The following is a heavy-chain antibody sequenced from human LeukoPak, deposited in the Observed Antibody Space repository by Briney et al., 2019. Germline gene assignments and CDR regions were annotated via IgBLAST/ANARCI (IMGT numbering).Heavy chain of an antibody. CDR2: ISAYNGNT. J-gene: IGHJ4*02. D-gene: IGHD3-22*01. CDR3: ARDSSGYDSTAYYGDY. Sequence: GASVKVSFKASGYTFTSYRLTWVRQAPGQGLEWMGWISAYNGNTNYAQKVQGRVTMTTDTSTSTAYMELRSLRSDDTDVYFCARDSSGYDSTAYYGDYWGQGTLVTVSS. V-gene: IGHV1-18*01. CDR1: GYTFTSYR.